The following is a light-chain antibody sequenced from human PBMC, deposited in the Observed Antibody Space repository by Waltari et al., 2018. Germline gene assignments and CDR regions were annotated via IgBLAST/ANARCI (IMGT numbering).Light chain of an antibody. CDR3: HHYSSSPWT. CDR1: QSVGEG. CDR2: EAS. Sequence: TCRASQSVGEGLAWCQQKRGTAPKLRIYEASRLESGVPSKFSGSGSGTEFTLTITSLQPDEFATYYCHHYSSSPWTFGQGTKVEIK. J-gene: IGKJ1*01. V-gene: IGKV1-5*03.